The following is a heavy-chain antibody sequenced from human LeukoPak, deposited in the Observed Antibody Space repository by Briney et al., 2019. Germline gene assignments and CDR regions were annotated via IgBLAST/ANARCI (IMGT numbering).Heavy chain of an antibody. D-gene: IGHD3-22*01. CDR1: GGSIRSYY. Sequence: SETLSLTCTVSGGSIRSYYWSWIRQPPGKGLEWIGYIYYSGSTNYNPSLKSRVTISIDTSKNQFSLKLSSVTAADTAVDYCSKAERSGYWQNWGQGTMVTVSS. J-gene: IGHJ3*01. CDR3: SKAERSGYWQN. V-gene: IGHV4-59*08. CDR2: IYYSGST.